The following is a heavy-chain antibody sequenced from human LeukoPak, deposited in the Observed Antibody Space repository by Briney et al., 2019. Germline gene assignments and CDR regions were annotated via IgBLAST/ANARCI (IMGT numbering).Heavy chain of an antibody. J-gene: IGHJ4*02. CDR3: ATDWGGNCYNGDY. D-gene: IGHD2-21*02. CDR1: GYSISSGYY. Sequence: SETLSLTCAVSGYSISSGYYWGWIRQPPGKGLEGIGSIYHSGSTYYNPSLKSRVTISVDASKNQFPLKLSTVTAADTAVYYCATDWGGNCYNGDYWAREPWSPSPQ. CDR2: IYHSGST. V-gene: IGHV4-38-2*02.